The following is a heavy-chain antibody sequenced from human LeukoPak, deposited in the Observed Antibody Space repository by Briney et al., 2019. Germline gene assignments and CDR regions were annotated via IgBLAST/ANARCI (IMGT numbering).Heavy chain of an antibody. CDR2: VDGGGSGT. CDR3: ATSYYGSGSFSYRDY. V-gene: IGHV3-23*01. Sequence: GGSLRLSCTASGFTFRSYYMNWVRQPPGKGLEWVSSVDGGGSGTNYADSVKGRFTISRDNSKNTLYLQMNSLRAEDTAVYYCATSYYGSGSFSYRDYWGQGTLVTVSS. CDR1: GFTFRSYY. D-gene: IGHD3-10*01. J-gene: IGHJ4*02.